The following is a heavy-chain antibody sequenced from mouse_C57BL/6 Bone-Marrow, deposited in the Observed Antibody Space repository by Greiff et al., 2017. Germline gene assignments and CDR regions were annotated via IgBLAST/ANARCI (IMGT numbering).Heavy chain of an antibody. J-gene: IGHJ2*01. Sequence: VMLVESGPGLVAPSQCLSITCTVSGFSLTSYGVSWVRQPPGKGLEWLGVIWGDRSTNYHSALISRLSTSKDNSKGQVYLKLNRLQTDDTATYYCAKGGLLRYWGQGTTLTVSS. CDR1: GFSLTSYG. V-gene: IGHV2-3*01. D-gene: IGHD2-3*01. CDR3: AKGGLLRY. CDR2: IWGDRST.